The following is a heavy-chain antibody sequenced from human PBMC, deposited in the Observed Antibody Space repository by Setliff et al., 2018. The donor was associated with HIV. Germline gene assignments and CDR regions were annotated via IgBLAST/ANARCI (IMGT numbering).Heavy chain of an antibody. J-gene: IGHJ6*02. CDR1: GYTFINYD. CDR3: ASAYCSSTGCYVRWGNGMDV. CDR2: MNPNSGNT. D-gene: IGHD2-2*01. Sequence: ASVKVSCKASGYTFINYDINWVRQATGQGLEWMGWMNPNSGNTGYSQKFQGRVTMTRNTSTSTAYMELSSLTSEDTAMYYCASAYCSSTGCYVRWGNGMDVWGQGATVTVSS. V-gene: IGHV1-8*01.